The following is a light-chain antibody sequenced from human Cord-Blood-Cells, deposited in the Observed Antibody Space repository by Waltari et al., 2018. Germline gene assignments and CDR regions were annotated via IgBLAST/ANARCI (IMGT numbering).Light chain of an antibody. CDR2: EVS. CDR3: SSYAGSNNV. Sequence: QSALTPPPSASGSPGQSVTISCTRTSSDVCGYNYVSWYQQHPGKAPKLMIYEVSKRPSGVPDRFSGSKSGNTASLTVSGLQAEDEADYYCSSYAGSNNVFGTGTKVTVL. CDR1: SSDVCGYNY. J-gene: IGLJ1*01. V-gene: IGLV2-8*01.